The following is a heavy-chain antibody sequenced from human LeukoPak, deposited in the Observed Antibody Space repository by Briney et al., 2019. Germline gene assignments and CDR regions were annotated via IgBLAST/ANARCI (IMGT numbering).Heavy chain of an antibody. CDR3: ASRDRKWFGELPFDY. J-gene: IGHJ4*02. CDR2: IIPIFGTA. D-gene: IGHD3-10*01. CDR1: GGTFSSYA. V-gene: IGHV1-69*13. Sequence: SVKVSCKASGGTFSSYAISWVRQAPGQGLEWMGGIIPIFGTANYAQKFQGRVTITADESTSTAYMELSSLRSEDTAVYYCASRDRKWFGELPFDYWGQGTLATVSS.